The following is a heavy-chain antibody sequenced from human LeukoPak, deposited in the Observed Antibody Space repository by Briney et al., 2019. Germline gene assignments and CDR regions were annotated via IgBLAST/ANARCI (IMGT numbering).Heavy chain of an antibody. Sequence: GASGKVSCKASGYTFTDYYHHWVRHVPGQGPEWMGWIRPKTGDTKYAEKFQGRVTMTRDTSISTAYMELSRLRSDDTALYYSATLNFRDGMDVWGQGTTVTVSS. CDR3: ATLNFRDGMDV. J-gene: IGHJ6*02. CDR2: IRPKTGDT. V-gene: IGHV1-2*02. CDR1: GYTFTDYY.